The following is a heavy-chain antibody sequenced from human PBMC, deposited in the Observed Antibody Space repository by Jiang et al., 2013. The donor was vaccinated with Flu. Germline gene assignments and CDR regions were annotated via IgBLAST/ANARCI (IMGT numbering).Heavy chain of an antibody. CDR1: GGSFSGYY. D-gene: IGHD2-21*02. CDR3: ARMVAAVVTANFDY. CDR2: INHSGST. V-gene: IGHV4-34*01. Sequence: GLVKPSETLSLTCAVYGGSFSGYYWSWIRQPPGKGLEWIGEINHSGSTNHNPSLKSRVTISVDTSKNQFSLKLSSVTAADTAVYYCARMVAAVVTANFDYWGQGTLVTVSS. J-gene: IGHJ4*02.